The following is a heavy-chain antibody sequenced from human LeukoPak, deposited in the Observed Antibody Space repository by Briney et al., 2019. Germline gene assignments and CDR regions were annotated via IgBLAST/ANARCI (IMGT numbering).Heavy chain of an antibody. D-gene: IGHD3-22*01. V-gene: IGHV4-38-2*01. CDR3: ARQHPIYDSSGYDDY. Sequence: PSETLSLTCGVSGYSISSGYYWGWIRQPPGKGLEWIGSIYHSGSTYYNPSLKSRVTISVDTSKNQFSLKLSSVTAADTAVYYCARQHPIYDSSGYDDYWGQGTLVTVSS. CDR2: IYHSGST. J-gene: IGHJ4*02. CDR1: GYSISSGYY.